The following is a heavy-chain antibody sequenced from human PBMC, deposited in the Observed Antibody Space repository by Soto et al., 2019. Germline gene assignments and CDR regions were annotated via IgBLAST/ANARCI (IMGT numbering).Heavy chain of an antibody. V-gene: IGHV3-48*03. D-gene: IGHD2-15*01. Sequence: GGSLRLSCAASGLTFSSHEMNWVRQAPGKGLECISYISSSGSTIYYADSVKGRFTISRDNAKNSLYLQMNSLRAEDTAVYYCATWGGSAYYYDMDVWGQGTTVTVSS. CDR2: ISSSGSTI. CDR3: ATWGGSAYYYDMDV. CDR1: GLTFSSHE. J-gene: IGHJ6*02.